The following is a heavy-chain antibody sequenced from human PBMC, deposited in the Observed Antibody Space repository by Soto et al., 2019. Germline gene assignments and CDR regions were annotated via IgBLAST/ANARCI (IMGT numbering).Heavy chain of an antibody. D-gene: IGHD6-19*01. J-gene: IGHJ4*02. Sequence: GGSLRLSCAASGFTFSSYGMHWVRQAPGKGLEWVAVIWYDGSNKYYADSVKGRFTISRDNSKNTLYLQMNSLRAEDTAVYYCARGALAVAVWYFEYWGQGTLVTVSS. CDR1: GFTFSSYG. CDR3: ARGALAVAVWYFEY. V-gene: IGHV3-33*01. CDR2: IWYDGSNK.